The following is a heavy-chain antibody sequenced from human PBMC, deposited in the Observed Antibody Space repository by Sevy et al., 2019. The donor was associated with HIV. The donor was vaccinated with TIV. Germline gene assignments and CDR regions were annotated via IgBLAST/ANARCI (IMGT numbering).Heavy chain of an antibody. J-gene: IGHJ4*02. CDR2: ITNSGTTK. Sequence: GGSLRLSCTASGFPFSSYEMNWVRQAPGKGLEWVSYITNSGTTKYYSDSVRGRFTISRDNARNSLHLQMNSLRAEDTAVYYCARDLPPSATTVAHFECWGQGTLVTVSS. D-gene: IGHD4-17*01. CDR3: ARDLPPSATTVAHFEC. CDR1: GFPFSSYE. V-gene: IGHV3-48*03.